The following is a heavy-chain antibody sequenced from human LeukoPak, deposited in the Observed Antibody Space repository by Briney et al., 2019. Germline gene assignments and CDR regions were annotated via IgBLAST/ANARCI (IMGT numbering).Heavy chain of an antibody. D-gene: IGHD3-22*01. CDR3: ARHGYYYDSSGYTSLVFDY. Sequence: SETLSLTCTVSGGSMSSYYWSWIRQPPGKGLEWIGYIYKSGGTNYNPSVRSRVSISLDTSKNQFSLKLSSVTAADTAVYYCARHGYYYDSSGYTSLVFDYWGQGTLVTVSS. V-gene: IGHV4-59*08. J-gene: IGHJ4*02. CDR1: GGSMSSYY. CDR2: IYKSGGT.